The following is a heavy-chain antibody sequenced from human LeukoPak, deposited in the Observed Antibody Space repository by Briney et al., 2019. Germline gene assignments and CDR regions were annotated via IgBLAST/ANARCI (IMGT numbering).Heavy chain of an antibody. J-gene: IGHJ4*02. CDR3: AALDHGHDY. V-gene: IGHV3-74*03. CDR2: INSDGSST. CDR1: GFTFSSYW. Sequence: PGGSLRLSCVASGFTFSSYWMHWVRQAPGKGLVWVSRINSDGSSTKCADSVKGRFTISRDNAKNTLYLQMNSLRAEDTAVYYYAALDHGHDYWGQGTLVTVSS.